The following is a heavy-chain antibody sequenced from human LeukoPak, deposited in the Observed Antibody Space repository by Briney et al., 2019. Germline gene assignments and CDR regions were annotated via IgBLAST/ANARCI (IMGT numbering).Heavy chain of an antibody. CDR2: IYPSNGGT. D-gene: IGHD3-22*01. CDR3: ARHNYYDSSGYYPDFDY. CDR1: GYAFTSYG. Sequence: GASVKVSCKASGYAFTSYGISWVRQAPGQGLEWMGWIYPSNGGTNYAQKFQGRVTMTRDTSISTAYMELSSLRSDDTAVYYCARHNYYDSSGYYPDFDYWGQGTLVTVSS. J-gene: IGHJ4*02. V-gene: IGHV1-2*02.